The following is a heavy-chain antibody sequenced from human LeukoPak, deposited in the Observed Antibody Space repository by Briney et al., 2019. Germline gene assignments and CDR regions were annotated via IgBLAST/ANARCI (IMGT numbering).Heavy chain of an antibody. J-gene: IGHJ4*02. CDR3: AKDLDYYDSSGFIVGDY. D-gene: IGHD3-22*01. CDR1: GFTFSSYG. V-gene: IGHV3-30*18. Sequence: GRSLRLSCAASGFTFSSYGMHWVRQAPGKGLEWVAVISYDGSNKYYADSVKGRFTISRDNSKNTLYLQMNSLRAVDTAVYYCAKDLDYYDSSGFIVGDYWGQGTLVTVSS. CDR2: ISYDGSNK.